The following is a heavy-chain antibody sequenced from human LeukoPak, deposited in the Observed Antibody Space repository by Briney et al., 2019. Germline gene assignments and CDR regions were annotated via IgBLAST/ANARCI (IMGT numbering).Heavy chain of an antibody. CDR3: ARENLDYENWYYLDY. CDR2: IIPMFSTP. Sequence: SVKVSCKASGGTFSNYAINWVRQAPGQGLEWMGGIIPMFSTPNYAQKFQSRVTITANESTSTAYMELSSLTSEDTAVYYCARENLDYENWYYLDYWGQGTLVTVSS. CDR1: GGTFSNYA. D-gene: IGHD3/OR15-3a*01. V-gene: IGHV1-69*13. J-gene: IGHJ4*02.